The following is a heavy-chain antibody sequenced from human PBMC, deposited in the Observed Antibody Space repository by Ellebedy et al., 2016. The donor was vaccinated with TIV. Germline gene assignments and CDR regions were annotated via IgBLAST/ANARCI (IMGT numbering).Heavy chain of an antibody. D-gene: IGHD7-27*01. CDR2: IKQDGSQE. V-gene: IGHV3-7*01. CDR3: ARDGDGGFDP. J-gene: IGHJ5*02. CDR1: GFTFSSYW. Sequence: GESLKISCAASGFTFSSYWMSWVRQAPGKGLEWVANIKQDGSQEHYVDSVKGRFTISRDNAKNSVYLQMNSLRAEDTAVYYCARDGDGGFDPWGQGTLVTVSS.